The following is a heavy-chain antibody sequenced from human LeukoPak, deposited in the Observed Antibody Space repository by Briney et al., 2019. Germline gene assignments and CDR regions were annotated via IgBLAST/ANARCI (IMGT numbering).Heavy chain of an antibody. CDR3: ARTGYSSGWSLYYFDH. Sequence: SGPTLVNPPQTLTLTCTFSGFSLSTSGVGVGWIRQPPGKALEWLAFIYWDDDKRCSPSLERRLTITKDTSKNQVVLTMTNMDPVDTATYYCARTGYSSGWSLYYFDHWGQGTLVTVSS. D-gene: IGHD6-13*01. J-gene: IGHJ4*02. V-gene: IGHV2-5*02. CDR2: IYWDDDK. CDR1: GFSLSTSGVG.